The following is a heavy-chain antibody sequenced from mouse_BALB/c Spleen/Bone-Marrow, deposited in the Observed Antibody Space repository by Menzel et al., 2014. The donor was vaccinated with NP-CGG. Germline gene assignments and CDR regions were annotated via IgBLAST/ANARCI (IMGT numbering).Heavy chain of an antibody. CDR3: ASYYGSSWYFDV. CDR1: GYSFTGYT. D-gene: IGHD1-1*01. CDR2: INPYNGGT. Sequence: EVQLQHSGPELVKPGASMKISCKPSGYSFTGYTMNWVKQSHGKNLEWIGLINPYNGGTSYNQKFKGKATLTVDKSSSTAYMELFSLTSEDSAVYYCASYYGSSWYFDVWGAGTTVTVSS. V-gene: IGHV1-26*01. J-gene: IGHJ1*01.